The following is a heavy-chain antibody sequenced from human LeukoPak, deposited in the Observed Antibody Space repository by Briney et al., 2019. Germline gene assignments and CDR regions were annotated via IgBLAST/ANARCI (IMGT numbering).Heavy chain of an antibody. CDR3: AEDYSSGWYGN. CDR1: GGSISSSKW. D-gene: IGHD6-19*01. J-gene: IGHJ4*02. V-gene: IGHV4-4*02. Sequence: SETLSLTCAVSGGSISSSKWWSWVRQPPGKGLEWIGEIYHSGSTNYNPSLKSRVTISVDTSKNQFSLNLNSVTAADTAGYYCAEDYSSGWYGNWGQGTLVTVSS. CDR2: IYHSGST.